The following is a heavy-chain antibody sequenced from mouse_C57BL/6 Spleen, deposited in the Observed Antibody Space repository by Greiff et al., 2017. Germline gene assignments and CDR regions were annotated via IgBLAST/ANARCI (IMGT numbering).Heavy chain of an antibody. V-gene: IGHV1-52*01. J-gene: IGHJ3*01. CDR3: ARSDYYGPRFAY. D-gene: IGHD1-2*01. CDR1: GYTFTSYW. Sequence: QVQLQQPGAELVRPGSSVKLSCKASGYTFTSYWMHWVKQRPIQGLEWIGNIDPSDSETHYNQKFKDKATLTVDKSSSTAYMQLSSLTSEDSAVYYCARSDYYGPRFAYWGQGTLVTVSA. CDR2: IDPSDSET.